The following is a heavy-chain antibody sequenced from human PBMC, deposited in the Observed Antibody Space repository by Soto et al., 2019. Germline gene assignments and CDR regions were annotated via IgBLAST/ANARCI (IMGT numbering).Heavy chain of an antibody. V-gene: IGHV3-23*01. Sequence: GGSLRLSCAASGFTFSSYSMSWVRQAPGKGLEWVSAISGSGGSTYYADSVKGRFTISRDNSKNTLYLQMNSLRAEDTAVYYCAKGARRSSGWYLLVYFDYWGQGTLVRVYS. CDR1: GFTFSSYS. CDR3: AKGARRSSGWYLLVYFDY. D-gene: IGHD6-19*01. CDR2: ISGSGGST. J-gene: IGHJ4*02.